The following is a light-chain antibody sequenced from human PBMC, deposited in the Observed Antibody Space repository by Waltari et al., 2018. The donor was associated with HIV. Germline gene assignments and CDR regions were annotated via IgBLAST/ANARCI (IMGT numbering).Light chain of an antibody. CDR2: DDD. J-gene: IGLJ1*01. CDR3: QVWDSGSDHV. V-gene: IGLV3-21*01. CDR1: NIGNRD. Sequence: SYALTQPPSVSVAPGKTAKITCGGNNIGNRDVHWYQQKPGQAPILVIFDDDDRPSGIPERISGSNSDNTATLTINRVEVGDEGDYYCQVWDSGSDHVFGSGTSVTVL.